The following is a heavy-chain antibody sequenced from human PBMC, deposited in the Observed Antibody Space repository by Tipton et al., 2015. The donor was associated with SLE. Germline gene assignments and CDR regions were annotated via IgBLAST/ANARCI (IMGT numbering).Heavy chain of an antibody. CDR1: GFDFSRYD. J-gene: IGHJ4*02. D-gene: IGHD4-17*01. V-gene: IGHV3-13*01. CDR2: IGTGDDK. Sequence: SLRLSCAASGFDFSRYDMYWVRQATGKGLEWVSTIGTGDDKYYLDSVKGRFTISRDNSKNTLYLQMNSLRAEDTAVYYCARDGSPTVTQPGYWGQGTLVTVSS. CDR3: ARDGSPTVTQPGY.